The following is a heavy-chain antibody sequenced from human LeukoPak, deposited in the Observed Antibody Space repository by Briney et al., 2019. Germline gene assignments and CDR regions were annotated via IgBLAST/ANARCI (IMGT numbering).Heavy chain of an antibody. Sequence: GGSLRLSCAASGFTFSSYSMNWVRQAPGKGLEWVSSISSSSSYIYYADSVKGRFTISRDNAKNSLYLQMNSLRAEDTAVYYCSRSPNWGWGSFDYWGQGTLVTVSS. V-gene: IGHV3-21*01. J-gene: IGHJ4*02. D-gene: IGHD7-27*01. CDR3: SRSPNWGWGSFDY. CDR1: GFTFSSYS. CDR2: ISSSSSYI.